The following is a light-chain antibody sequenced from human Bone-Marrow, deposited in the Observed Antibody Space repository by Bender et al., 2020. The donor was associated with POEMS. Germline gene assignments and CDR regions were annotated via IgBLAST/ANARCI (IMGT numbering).Light chain of an antibody. Sequence: SFVLTQPPSVSVAPGQTATISCGGNNRGGRVHWYQQKSPGQAPTMVVFDDYDRPSGIPDRFSGFKAGNTATLTVSRVEAGDEADYYCQAWDDISGHPVFGGGTRLTVL. CDR1: NRGGR. J-gene: IGLJ3*02. V-gene: IGLV3-21*02. CDR3: QAWDDISGHPV. CDR2: DDY.